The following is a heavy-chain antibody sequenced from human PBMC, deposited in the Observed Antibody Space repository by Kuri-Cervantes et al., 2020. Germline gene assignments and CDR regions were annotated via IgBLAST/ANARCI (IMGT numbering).Heavy chain of an antibody. Sequence: ASVTVSCKASGYTFTSYVINWVRQATGQGLEWMGWMNPNSGNTGYAQKFQGRVTMTRNTSISTAYMELSRLRSDDTAVYYCAVDSGSGFSGWFDPWGQGTLVTVSS. CDR2: MNPNSGNT. V-gene: IGHV1-8*01. J-gene: IGHJ5*02. CDR1: GYTFTSYV. D-gene: IGHD6-19*01. CDR3: AVDSGSGFSGWFDP.